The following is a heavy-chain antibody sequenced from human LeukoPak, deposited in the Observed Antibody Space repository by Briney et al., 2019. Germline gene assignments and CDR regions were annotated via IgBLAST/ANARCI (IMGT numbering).Heavy chain of an antibody. CDR2: ISSSGSTI. Sequence: GGSLRLSCAASGFTFSDYYMSWIRQAPGKGLEWVSCISSSGSTIYYADSVKGRFTISRDNAKNSLYLQMNSLRAEDTAVYYCARVFTMVRGVMAWFDPWGQGTLVTVSS. V-gene: IGHV3-11*01. D-gene: IGHD3-10*01. CDR3: ARVFTMVRGVMAWFDP. CDR1: GFTFSDYY. J-gene: IGHJ5*02.